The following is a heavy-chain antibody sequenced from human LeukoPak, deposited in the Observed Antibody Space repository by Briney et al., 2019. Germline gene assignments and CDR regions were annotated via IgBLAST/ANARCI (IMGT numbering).Heavy chain of an antibody. Sequence: GGSLRLSCAASGFIFSSFGMHWVRQAPGKGLEWVAFIRYDESNRHYADSVQGRFTISRDNSKNTLYLQMNSLRAEDTAVYYCATKLRFLEWLLEHWGQGTLVTVSS. CDR3: ATKLRFLEWLLEH. V-gene: IGHV3-30*02. CDR1: GFIFSSFG. CDR2: IRYDESNR. J-gene: IGHJ1*01. D-gene: IGHD3-3*01.